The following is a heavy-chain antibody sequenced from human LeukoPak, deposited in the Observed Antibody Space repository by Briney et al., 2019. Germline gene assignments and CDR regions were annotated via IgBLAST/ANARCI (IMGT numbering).Heavy chain of an antibody. CDR3: ARRLHGSNYGYYFDY. J-gene: IGHJ4*02. V-gene: IGHV3-21*04. Sequence: GGSLRLSCAASGFTFRTYCMNWVRQTPGKGLEWVSSITSSSAYTFYADSVRGRFTISRDNAKSSLYLQMNSLRAEDTAVYFCARRLHGSNYGYYFDYWGQGTLVTVSS. CDR1: GFTFRTYC. CDR2: ITSSSAYT. D-gene: IGHD5-18*01.